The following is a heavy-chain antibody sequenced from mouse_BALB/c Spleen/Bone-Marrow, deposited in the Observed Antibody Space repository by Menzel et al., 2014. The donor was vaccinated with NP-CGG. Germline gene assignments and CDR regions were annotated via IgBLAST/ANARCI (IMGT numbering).Heavy chain of an antibody. D-gene: IGHD4-1*01. CDR2: INSGGVNT. Sequence: EVKLMESGGDLVKPGGSLKLSCAASGFTFXSYGMSWVRQTPDKRLEWVATINSGGVNTYYIDSVKGRFTISRDNAKNTLYLQMSSLKSEDTAMYHCARRGNWDGRAAMDYWGQGTSVTVPS. CDR3: ARRGNWDGRAAMDY. J-gene: IGHJ4*01. CDR1: GFTFXSYG. V-gene: IGHV5-6*02.